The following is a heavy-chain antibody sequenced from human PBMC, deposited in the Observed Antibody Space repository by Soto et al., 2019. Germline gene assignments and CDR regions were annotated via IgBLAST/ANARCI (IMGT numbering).Heavy chain of an antibody. CDR1: GFTFSSYR. V-gene: IGHV3-21*01. J-gene: IGHJ3*02. Sequence: PCGCLRLSCAASGFTFSSYRMNWFRQAPEKRLEWVSSISSSSSYIYYADSVKGRFTISRDNGKSSLYLQISSLRAEYTAVPYSARIQFRYDAFDIWGKGTMVTVSS. CDR3: ARIQFRYDAFDI. CDR2: ISSSSSYI.